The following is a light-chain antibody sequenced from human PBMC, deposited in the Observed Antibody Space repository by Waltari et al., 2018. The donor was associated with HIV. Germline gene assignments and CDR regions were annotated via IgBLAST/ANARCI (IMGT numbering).Light chain of an antibody. CDR1: NSHVGHYF. J-gene: IGLJ2*01. Sequence: QSVLTQTPSASRAPGQRILMPCSGTNSHVGHYFVSWFQQVSGGAPKLVIYRNDQLPSGVPARFAAAKSGSTASLAIARLQSDDEAEYFCASWDDNLNRWIFGGGTKLAV. CDR2: RND. CDR3: ASWDDNLNRWI. V-gene: IGLV1-44*01.